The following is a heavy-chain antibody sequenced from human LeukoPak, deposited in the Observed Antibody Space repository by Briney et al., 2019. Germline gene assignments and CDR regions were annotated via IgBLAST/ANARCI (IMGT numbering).Heavy chain of an antibody. J-gene: IGHJ5*02. D-gene: IGHD5-12*01. Sequence: ASVKVCCKASGYTFTNNFMHWVRQAPGQGLEWMGIINLSGNNTWYAQKFQGRVTMTRDMATSTDYMEVSSLRSEDTAVYYCAGDNSVGDSAWWFDPWGQGTLVTVSS. V-gene: IGHV1-46*01. CDR1: GYTFTNNF. CDR3: AGDNSVGDSAWWFDP. CDR2: INLSGNNT.